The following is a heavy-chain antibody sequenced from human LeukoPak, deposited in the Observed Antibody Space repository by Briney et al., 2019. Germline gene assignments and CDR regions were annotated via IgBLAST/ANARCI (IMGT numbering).Heavy chain of an antibody. CDR1: GFTFSSYW. J-gene: IGHJ6*02. V-gene: IGHV3-74*01. Sequence: GGSLRLSCAASGFTFSSYWMHWARQAPGKGLVWVSGINSDGSSTRYADSVKGRFIISRDNAKNSLYLQMNSLRAEDTAVYYCARPHPRTVFGVFSYYYGMDVWGQGTTVTVSS. CDR2: INSDGSST. D-gene: IGHD3-3*01. CDR3: ARPHPRTVFGVFSYYYGMDV.